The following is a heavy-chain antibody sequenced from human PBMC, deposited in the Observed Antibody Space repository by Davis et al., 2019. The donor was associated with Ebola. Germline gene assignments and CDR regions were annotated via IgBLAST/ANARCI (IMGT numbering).Heavy chain of an antibody. CDR1: GFTLDDYA. J-gene: IGHJ4*02. Sequence: GGSLRLSCVASGFTLDDYAMFWVRQTPGKGLEWVSGISWNSDILGHADSVAGRFTISRDNTKNSLYLQMSSLRAEDTGMYYCAKGLWDSSIWAPIDFWGQGTLVTVSS. CDR3: AKGLWDSSIWAPIDF. V-gene: IGHV3-9*01. CDR2: ISWNSDIL. D-gene: IGHD3-22*01.